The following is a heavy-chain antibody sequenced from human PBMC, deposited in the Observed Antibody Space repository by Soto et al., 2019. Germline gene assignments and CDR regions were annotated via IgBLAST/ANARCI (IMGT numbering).Heavy chain of an antibody. CDR2: IYYSGST. V-gene: IGHV4-61*01. D-gene: IGHD3-10*01. J-gene: IGHJ5*02. CDR3: AREAVHGSGSYYKENWFDP. CDR1: GGSVSSGSYY. Sequence: SETLSLTCTVSGGSVSSGSYYWSWIRQPPGKGLEWIGYIYYSGSTNYNPSLKSRVAISVDTSKNQFSLKLSSVTAADTAVYYCAREAVHGSGSYYKENWFDPWGQGTLVTVSS.